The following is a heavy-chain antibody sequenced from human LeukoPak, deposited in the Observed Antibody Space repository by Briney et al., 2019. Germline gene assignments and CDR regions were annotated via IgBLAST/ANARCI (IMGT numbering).Heavy chain of an antibody. CDR1: GYTFTSYG. D-gene: IGHD2-2*01. Sequence: ASVKVSCKASGYTFTSYGISLVRQAPGQGLGLMGWISAYNGKTNYAQKLQGRVTMTTDTSTSTAYMELRSLRSDDTAVYYCARVIRGIVVVPAAMFDYWGQGTLVTVSS. V-gene: IGHV1-18*01. CDR2: ISAYNGKT. CDR3: ARVIRGIVVVPAAMFDY. J-gene: IGHJ4*02.